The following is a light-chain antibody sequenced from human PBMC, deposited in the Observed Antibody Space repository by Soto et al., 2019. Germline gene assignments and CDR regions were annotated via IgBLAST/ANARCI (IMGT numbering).Light chain of an antibody. CDR3: QQYGSSPRT. V-gene: IGKV3-20*01. CDR2: AAS. Sequence: PGEGATLSCRASQSLSSNFLAWYQQRPGQAPRLLIYAASSRATGIPDRFSGSGSGTDFTLTIRRLEPEDFEVYYCQQYGSSPRTFGGGTKVEIK. J-gene: IGKJ4*01. CDR1: QSLSSNF.